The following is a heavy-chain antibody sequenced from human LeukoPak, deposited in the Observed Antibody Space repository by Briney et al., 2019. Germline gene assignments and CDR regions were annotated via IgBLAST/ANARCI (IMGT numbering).Heavy chain of an antibody. V-gene: IGHV3-7*03. CDR2: IKQDGSEK. J-gene: IGHJ4*02. CDR3: AREVGYCSGGSCYFGFDY. D-gene: IGHD2-15*01. Sequence: PGGSLRLSCAASGFTFSSYWMSWVRQAPGKGLEWVANIKQDGSEKYYVDSVKGRFTISRDNAKNSLYLQMNSLGAEDTAVYYRAREVGYCSGGSCYFGFDYWGQGTLVTVSS. CDR1: GFTFSSYW.